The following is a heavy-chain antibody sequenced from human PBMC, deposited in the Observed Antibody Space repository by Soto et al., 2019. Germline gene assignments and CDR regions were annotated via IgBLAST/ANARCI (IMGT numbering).Heavy chain of an antibody. J-gene: IGHJ4*02. CDR3: ARDLVCGTNGVCSSFDY. D-gene: IGHD2-8*01. Sequence: GGSLRLSCAASGFTVSSHYMSWVRQAPEKGLEWVSALYSTGSPHYADSVKGRFTISRDNSKNILYLQMNSLRSEDTAVYYCARDLVCGTNGVCSSFDYWGQGTLVTVSS. CDR1: GFTVSSHY. CDR2: LYSTGSP. V-gene: IGHV3-53*05.